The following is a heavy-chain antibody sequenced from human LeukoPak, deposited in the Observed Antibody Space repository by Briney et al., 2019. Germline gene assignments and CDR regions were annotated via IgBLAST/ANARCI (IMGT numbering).Heavy chain of an antibody. J-gene: IGHJ4*02. CDR2: ISPDSGGS. CDR1: GYTFTGYH. CDR3: ARGGSGVYYYGSGIPDY. Sequence: GAPVKVSCKASGYTFTGYHMHWVRQAPGQGLEWMGWISPDSGGSNYAQKFQGRVTMTRDTSISTAHMELGRLRSDDTAVYYCARGGSGVYYYGSGIPDYWGQGTLVTVSS. V-gene: IGHV1-2*02. D-gene: IGHD3-10*01.